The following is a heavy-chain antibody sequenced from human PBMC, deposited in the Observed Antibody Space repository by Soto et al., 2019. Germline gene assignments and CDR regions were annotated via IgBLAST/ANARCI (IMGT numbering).Heavy chain of an antibody. J-gene: IGHJ4*02. CDR2: MSGSGGST. Sequence: EVPLLESGGGLVQPGGSLRLSCAASVSTFSSYALSWVRQAPGKGLEWVAAMSGSGGSTYYADSVKGRFTISRDNSKSTLYQQMNSMRADDTAVYYCAKEPEYRWEHWIDYWGQGTLVTVSS. CDR3: AKEPEYRWEHWIDY. V-gene: IGHV3-23*01. D-gene: IGHD1-26*01. CDR1: VSTFSSYA.